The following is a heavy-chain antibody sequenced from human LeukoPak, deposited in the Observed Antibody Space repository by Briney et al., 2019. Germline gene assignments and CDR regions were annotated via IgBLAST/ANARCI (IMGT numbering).Heavy chain of an antibody. CDR3: ARVVARYGDLWWFAP. CDR2: ILPIFNRT. Sequence: SVKASCKASGGTFSSYAISWVRQAPGQGLEWMGGILPIFNRTNYARKFRDRVTITADGSTSTAYMELSSLRSEDTAVYYCARVVARYGDLWWFAPWGQGTLVTVSS. CDR1: GGTFSSYA. J-gene: IGHJ5*02. D-gene: IGHD4-17*01. V-gene: IGHV1-69*13.